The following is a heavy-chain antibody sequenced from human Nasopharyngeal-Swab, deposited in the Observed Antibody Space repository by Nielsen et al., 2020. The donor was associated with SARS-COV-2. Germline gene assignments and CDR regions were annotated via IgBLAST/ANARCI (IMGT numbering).Heavy chain of an antibody. V-gene: IGHV1-18*01. Sequence: ASVKVSCKASGYTFTSYGISWVRQAPGQGLEWMGWISAYNGNTNYAQKLQGRVTMTTDTSTSTAYMELRSLRSDDTAVYYCARDIDIVVVPAASGGDYWGQGTLVTVSS. J-gene: IGHJ4*02. D-gene: IGHD2-2*01. CDR3: ARDIDIVVVPAASGGDY. CDR1: GYTFTSYG. CDR2: ISAYNGNT.